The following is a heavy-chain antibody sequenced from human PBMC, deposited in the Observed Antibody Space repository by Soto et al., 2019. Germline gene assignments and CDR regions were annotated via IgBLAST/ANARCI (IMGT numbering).Heavy chain of an antibody. J-gene: IGHJ4*02. D-gene: IGHD5-18*01. CDR1: GFTFSSSA. CDR3: AADGGGYSYGVARH. V-gene: IGHV1-58*01. Sequence: QMQLVQSGPEVKKPGTSVKVSCKTSGFTFSSSAVHWVRQARGHRLQWRGWIDVGSANANYAQMLQARVTISRDLYTSTTYMEPSSLGPEATGAYYCAADGGGYSYGVARHWGPGTLVTVSS. CDR2: IDVGSANA.